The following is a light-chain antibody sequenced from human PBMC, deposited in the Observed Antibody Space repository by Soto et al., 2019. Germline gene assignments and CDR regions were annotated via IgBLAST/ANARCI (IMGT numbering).Light chain of an antibody. J-gene: IGKJ5*01. CDR3: QQRSNWPPIT. Sequence: EIVLPQSPATLSLSPGERATLSCRASQSVSSYLAWYQQKPGQAPRLLIYDASNRATGIPARFSGSGSGTDFTLTISSLEPEDFAVYYCQQRSNWPPITFGQGTRREIK. CDR2: DAS. V-gene: IGKV3-11*01. CDR1: QSVSSY.